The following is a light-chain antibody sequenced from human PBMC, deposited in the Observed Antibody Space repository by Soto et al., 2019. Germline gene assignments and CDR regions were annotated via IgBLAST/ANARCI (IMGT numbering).Light chain of an antibody. J-gene: IGKJ1*01. CDR1: QTISSW. CDR3: QHYNSYSEA. Sequence: DIQMSQSHTNLSESVGYRVTITCRSSQTISSWLAWYQQKPGKAPKLLIYKASTLKSGVPSRFSGSGSGTEFTLTICRLQPDDFAPIYGQHYNSYSEAYGLGTKVDIK. CDR2: KAS. V-gene: IGKV1-5*03.